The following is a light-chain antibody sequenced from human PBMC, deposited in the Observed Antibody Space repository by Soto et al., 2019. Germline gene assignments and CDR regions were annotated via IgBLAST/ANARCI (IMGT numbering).Light chain of an antibody. CDR3: QQRSNWPPYT. Sequence: FTQSPATLSLSPGERATLSCMASQSFSSYLALYQQKPGQAPSLLIYYASNRATGIPARFSGSGSGTDLTLPIRSLEPEDFAVYYCQQRSNWPPYTFAQGTKVAIK. CDR1: QSFSSY. V-gene: IGKV3-11*01. CDR2: YAS. J-gene: IGKJ2*01.